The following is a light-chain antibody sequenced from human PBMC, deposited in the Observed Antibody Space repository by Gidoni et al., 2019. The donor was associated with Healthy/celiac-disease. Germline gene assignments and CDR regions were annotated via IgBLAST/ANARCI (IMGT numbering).Light chain of an antibody. CDR3: QQYNNWPWS. Sequence: EIVMTQSPATLSVSPGERATLSCRASQRVSSNLAWYQQKPGQAPRLLIYGAATRATGIPARFSGRGSGTEFTLTISSLQSEDFAVYYCQQYNNWPWSFGQGTKLEIK. J-gene: IGKJ2*03. V-gene: IGKV3-15*01. CDR2: GAA. CDR1: QRVSSN.